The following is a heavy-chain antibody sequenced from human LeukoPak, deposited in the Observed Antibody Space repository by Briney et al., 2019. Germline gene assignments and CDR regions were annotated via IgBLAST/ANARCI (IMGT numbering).Heavy chain of an antibody. CDR2: ISGSGGST. J-gene: IGHJ4*02. Sequence: GGSLRLSCAVSGISLSNYGMSWVRQAPGKGLEWVAGISGSGGSTNYADSVKGRFTISRDNSKNTLYLQMNSLRAEDTAVYYCARRCYDSSGFDYWGQGTLVTVSS. D-gene: IGHD3-22*01. V-gene: IGHV3-23*01. CDR3: ARRCYDSSGFDY. CDR1: GISLSNYG.